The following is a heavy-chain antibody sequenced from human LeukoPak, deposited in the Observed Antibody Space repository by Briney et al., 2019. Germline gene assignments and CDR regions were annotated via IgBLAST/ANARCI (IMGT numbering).Heavy chain of an antibody. V-gene: IGHV4-31*03. Sequence: PSETLSLTCTVSGGSISSGGYYWSWIRQHPGKGLEWIGYIYYSGSTYYNPSLKSRVTISVDASKNQFSLKLSSVTAAGTAVYYCARGHYDFWSGYYSGWFDPWGQGTLVTVSS. CDR1: GGSISSGGYY. CDR2: IYYSGST. CDR3: ARGHYDFWSGYYSGWFDP. D-gene: IGHD3-3*01. J-gene: IGHJ5*02.